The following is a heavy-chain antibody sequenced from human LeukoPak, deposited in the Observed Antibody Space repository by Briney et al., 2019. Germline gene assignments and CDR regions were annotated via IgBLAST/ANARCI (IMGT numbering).Heavy chain of an antibody. CDR3: ARERLQVDFDI. CDR2: ISSSSSYI. Sequence: GGSLRLSCAASGFTFSSYSMNWVRQAPGKGLEWVSSISSSSSYIYYADSVKGRFTISRDNAKNSLYLQMNSLRAEDTALYYCARERLQVDFDIWGQGTMVTVSS. J-gene: IGHJ3*02. V-gene: IGHV3-21*04. CDR1: GFTFSSYS. D-gene: IGHD5-18*01.